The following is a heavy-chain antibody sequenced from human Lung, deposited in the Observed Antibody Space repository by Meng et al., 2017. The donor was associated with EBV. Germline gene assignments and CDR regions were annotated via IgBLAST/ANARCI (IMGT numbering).Heavy chain of an antibody. CDR1: GYTFTSYG. CDR3: VREADGATFDY. D-gene: IGHD1-26*01. CDR2: ISGYNGNT. V-gene: IGHV1-18*01. J-gene: IGHJ4*02. Sequence: VHLLQFGSEVKNPWASVKVFCKASGYTFTSYGISWVRQAPGQGLEWMGWISGYNGNTNYAQKLQGRVTMTTDTSTSTAYMELRSLRSDDTAVYYCVREADGATFDYWGQGTLVTVCS.